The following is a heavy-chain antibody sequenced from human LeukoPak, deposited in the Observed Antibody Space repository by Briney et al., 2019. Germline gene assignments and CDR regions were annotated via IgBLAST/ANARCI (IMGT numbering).Heavy chain of an antibody. D-gene: IGHD3-3*01. CDR2: IYYSGRT. Sequence: SETLSLTCTVSGGSISSSSYYWGWIRQPPGKGLEWIGSIYYSGRTYYNPSLKSRVTISVDTSKNQFSLKLSSVTAADTAVYYCATVITIFGVVTTGDWFDPWGQGTLVTVSS. V-gene: IGHV4-39*07. J-gene: IGHJ5*02. CDR3: ATVITIFGVVTTGDWFDP. CDR1: GGSISSSSYY.